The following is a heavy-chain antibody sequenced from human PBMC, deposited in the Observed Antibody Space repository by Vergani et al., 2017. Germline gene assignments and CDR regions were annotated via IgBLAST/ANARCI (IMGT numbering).Heavy chain of an antibody. V-gene: IGHV3-33*01. Sequence: QVQLVESGGGVVQPGRSLRLSCAASGFTFSSYGMHWVLQAPGKGLEWVAVIWYDGSNKYYADSVKGRFTISRDNSKNTLYLQMNSLRAEDTAVYYCAREKEYSRGWYTGDFDYWGQGTLVTVSS. CDR1: GFTFSSYG. CDR3: AREKEYSRGWYTGDFDY. D-gene: IGHD6-19*01. J-gene: IGHJ4*02. CDR2: IWYDGSNK.